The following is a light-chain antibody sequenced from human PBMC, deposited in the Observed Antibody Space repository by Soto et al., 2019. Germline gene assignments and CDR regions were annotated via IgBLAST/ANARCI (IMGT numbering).Light chain of an antibody. V-gene: IGKV3-20*01. CDR2: DAS. Sequence: EIVLTQSPSTLSLSPGERATLSCRASQSVRSYLAWYQHKHGQAPRLLIYDASRRATGIPDRFSGSGSGTDFTLTITRLEPEDFALYYCQHYGKSPITFGQGTRLEIK. CDR3: QHYGKSPIT. J-gene: IGKJ5*01. CDR1: QSVRSY.